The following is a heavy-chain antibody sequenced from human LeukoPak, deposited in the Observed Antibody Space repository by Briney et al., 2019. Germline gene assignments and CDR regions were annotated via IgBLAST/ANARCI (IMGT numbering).Heavy chain of an antibody. CDR1: GFTFSSYS. CDR2: ISSSSSTI. D-gene: IGHD3-3*01. J-gene: IGHJ5*02. V-gene: IGHV3-48*01. Sequence: PGGSLRLSCAASGFTFSSYSMNWVRQAPGKGLEWVPYISSSSSTIYYADSVKGRFTISRDNAKNSLYLQMNSLRAEDTAVYYCARVLGKITIFGVASVNWFDPWGQGTLVTVSS. CDR3: ARVLGKITIFGVASVNWFDP.